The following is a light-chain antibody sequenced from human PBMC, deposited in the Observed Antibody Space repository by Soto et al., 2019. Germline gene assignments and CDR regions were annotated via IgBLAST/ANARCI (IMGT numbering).Light chain of an antibody. CDR3: QQRSSSWLT. CDR2: NAS. V-gene: IGKV3-11*01. J-gene: IGKJ4*01. Sequence: EIVLTQSPATLSLSPGERATLSCRASESVSNYLAWYQQKPGQAPRLLIYNASNRATGIPTRFSGSGSGTDVTLTISSLEPEDFAVYFCQQRSSSWLTFGGGTRVEIK. CDR1: ESVSNY.